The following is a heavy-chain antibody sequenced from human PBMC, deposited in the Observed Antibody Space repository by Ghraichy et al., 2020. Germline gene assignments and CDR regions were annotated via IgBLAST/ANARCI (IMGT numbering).Heavy chain of an antibody. CDR1: GYSFTSYY. CDR3: ARVPRSIAAEE. CDR2: IDPRADST. D-gene: IGHD6-6*01. J-gene: IGHJ4*02. Sequence: VKVSCKPSGYSFTSYYIHWVRQVPGQGLEWMGIIDPRADSTIYAQKFQGRLTVTRDVSTSTVYMELNSLRSEDTAVYYCARVPRSIAAEEWGQGTLVTVSS. V-gene: IGHV1-46*01.